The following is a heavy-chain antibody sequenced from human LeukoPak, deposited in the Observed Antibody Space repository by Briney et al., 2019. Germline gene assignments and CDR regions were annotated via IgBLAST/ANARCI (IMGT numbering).Heavy chain of an antibody. D-gene: IGHD1-1*01. CDR3: ARVRYNWNDVGYMDV. J-gene: IGHJ6*03. CDR1: GYTFTGYY. CDR2: INPNSGGT. V-gene: IGHV1-2*02. Sequence: GTSVKVSCKASGYTFTGYYMHWVRQAPGQGLEWMGWINPNSGGTNYAQKFQGRVTMTRDTSISTAYMELSRLRSDDTAVYYCARVRYNWNDVGYMDVWGTGTTVTVSS.